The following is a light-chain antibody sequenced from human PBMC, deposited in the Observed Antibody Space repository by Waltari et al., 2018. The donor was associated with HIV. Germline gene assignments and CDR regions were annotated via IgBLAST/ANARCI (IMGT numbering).Light chain of an antibody. CDR2: KAS. J-gene: IGKJ2*01. Sequence: DIQMTQSPSTLSASVGDRVTIPCRASQSISSWLAWYQQKPGKAPKRLIYKASRLESGVPSRFSGSGSGTEFTLTISSLQPDDFASYYCQQYSSYCTFGQGTKLEI. V-gene: IGKV1-5*03. CDR1: QSISSW. CDR3: QQYSSYCT.